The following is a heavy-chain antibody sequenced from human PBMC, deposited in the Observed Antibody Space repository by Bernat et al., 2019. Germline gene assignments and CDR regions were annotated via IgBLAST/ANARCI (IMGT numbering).Heavy chain of an antibody. CDR3: ARGTSTSAPYMDV. V-gene: IGHV3-11*05. Sequence: QVQLVESGGGLVKPGGSLRLSCAASGFTFSDYYMSWIRQAPGKGLDWVPYISSSSYTNYADSVKGRFTISRDNAKNSLYLQMNSLRAEDTAVYFCARGTSTSAPYMDVWGKGTTVTVSS. CDR2: ISSSSYT. CDR1: GFTFSDYY. J-gene: IGHJ6*03.